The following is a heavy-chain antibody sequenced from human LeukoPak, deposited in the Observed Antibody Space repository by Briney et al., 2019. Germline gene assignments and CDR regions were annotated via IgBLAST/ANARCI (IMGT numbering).Heavy chain of an antibody. D-gene: IGHD2-2*01. CDR2: IYPGDSDT. Sequence: SGESLKISCKGSGYSFTSYWIGWVRQMPGKGLEWMGIIYPGDSDTRYSPSFQGQVTISADKSISTAYLQWSSLKASDTAMYYCARHAEVGYQLLQNWFDPWGQGTLVTVSS. CDR3: ARHAEVGYQLLQNWFDP. J-gene: IGHJ5*02. V-gene: IGHV5-51*01. CDR1: GYSFTSYW.